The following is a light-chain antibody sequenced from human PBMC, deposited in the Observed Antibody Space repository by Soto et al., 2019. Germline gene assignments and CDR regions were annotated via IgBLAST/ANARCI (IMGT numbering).Light chain of an antibody. CDR1: QGIGND. CDR2: AAS. CDR3: QQRSNWPT. V-gene: IGKV1-17*01. J-gene: IGKJ5*01. Sequence: DIQMTQSPSSLSASVGDRVTITCRASQGIGNDLVWFQQKPGKAPKRLIYAASSLQSGVPSRFSGSESGTEFTLTISSLQPEDFAVYFCQQRSNWPTFGQGTRLEIK.